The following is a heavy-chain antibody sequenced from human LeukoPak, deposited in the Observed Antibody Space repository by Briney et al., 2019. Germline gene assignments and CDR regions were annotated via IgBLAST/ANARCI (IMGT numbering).Heavy chain of an antibody. V-gene: IGHV6-1*01. CDR2: TYYRSRWNH. CDR3: ARNLGPDFDY. CDR1: ADLTCSGRSA. Sequence: SQILTFTCGFPADLTCSGRSAWRWIRESPPRGLEWLGRTYYRSRWNHDYAESVKSRITINPDTSKNEFSLQLNSVTPEDTAVYYCARNLGPDFDYWAQGTLVTVSS. J-gene: IGHJ4*02.